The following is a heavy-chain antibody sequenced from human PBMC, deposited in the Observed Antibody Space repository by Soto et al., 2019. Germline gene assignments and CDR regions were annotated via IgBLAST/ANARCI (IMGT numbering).Heavy chain of an antibody. D-gene: IGHD3-22*01. V-gene: IGHV4-4*02. J-gene: IGHJ6*02. CDR3: ARDYYYYDSSGYFPYYYYGMDV. CDR2: IYHSGST. Sequence: PSETLSLTCAVSGGSISSSNWWSWVRQPPGKGLEWIGEIYHSGSTNYNPSLKSRVTISVDKSKNQFSLKLSSVTAADTAVYYCARDYYYYDSSGYFPYYYYGMDVWGQGTTVTVSS. CDR1: GGSISSSNW.